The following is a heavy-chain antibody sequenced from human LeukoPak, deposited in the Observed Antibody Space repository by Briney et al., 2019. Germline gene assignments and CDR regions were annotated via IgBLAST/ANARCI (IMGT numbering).Heavy chain of an antibody. J-gene: IGHJ4*02. CDR2: IRYDGSNK. V-gene: IGHV3-30*02. D-gene: IGHD3-10*01. CDR3: GSGRIDY. Sequence: SGGSLRLSCAASGFTFSSYGMHWVRQAPGKGLEWVAFIRYDGSNKYYADSVKGRFTISRDNSKNTLYLQMNSLRAEDTAVYYCGSGRIDYWGQGILVTVSS. CDR1: GFTFSSYG.